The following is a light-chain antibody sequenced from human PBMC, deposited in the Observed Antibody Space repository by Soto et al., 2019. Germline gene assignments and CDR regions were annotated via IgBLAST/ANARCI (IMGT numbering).Light chain of an antibody. Sequence: QSVLTQPPSVSAAPGQKVPISCSGSSSNIGSNYVSWYQQLPGTAPKLLIFDNDNRPSGIPDRFSGSKSGTSATLGITGLQTGDEADYYGGTWDSSLSAGYVFGNGTQLTV. V-gene: IGLV1-51*01. CDR2: DND. CDR3: GTWDSSLSAGYV. J-gene: IGLJ7*01. CDR1: SSNIGSNY.